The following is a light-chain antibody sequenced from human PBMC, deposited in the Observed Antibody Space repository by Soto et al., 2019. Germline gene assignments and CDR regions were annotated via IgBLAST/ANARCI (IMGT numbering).Light chain of an antibody. CDR2: TAS. CDR3: QQANSFPRT. V-gene: IGKV1-12*01. J-gene: IGKJ1*01. Sequence: DIQMTQSPTSVSASVGDRVTITCRASQVISSWLAWYQQKPGKAPKLLIYTASRLQSGVPSRFSGSGSGTDFTLTISSLQPEDSATYYCQQANSFPRTFGQGTKVDIK. CDR1: QVISSW.